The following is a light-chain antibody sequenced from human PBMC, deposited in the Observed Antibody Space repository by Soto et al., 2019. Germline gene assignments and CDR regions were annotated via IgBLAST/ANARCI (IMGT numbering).Light chain of an antibody. Sequence: QSALTQPASVSGSPGQSITISCTGTSNDIGTYNYVSWYQQHPGKAPKLMIYDVTARPSGVSNRFSGSKSGNTASLTISGLQPDDEADYYCSSCTSSTTHMTFGGGTKVTVL. CDR1: SNDIGTYNY. CDR2: DVT. CDR3: SSCTSSTTHMT. V-gene: IGLV2-14*03. J-gene: IGLJ2*01.